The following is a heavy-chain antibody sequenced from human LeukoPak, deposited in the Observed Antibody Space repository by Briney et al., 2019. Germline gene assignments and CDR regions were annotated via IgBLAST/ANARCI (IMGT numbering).Heavy chain of an antibody. CDR1: GFTFSSYE. CDR2: ISSSGSTI. CDR3: ARGRGSGTYLGVDY. V-gene: IGHV3-48*03. D-gene: IGHD3-10*01. J-gene: IGHJ4*02. Sequence: GGSLRLSCAASGFTFSSYEMNWVRQAPGKGLEWVSYISSSGSTIYYADSVKGRFTISRDNAKNSLYLQMNSLRAEDTALYYCARGRGSGTYLGVDYWGQGTLVTVSS.